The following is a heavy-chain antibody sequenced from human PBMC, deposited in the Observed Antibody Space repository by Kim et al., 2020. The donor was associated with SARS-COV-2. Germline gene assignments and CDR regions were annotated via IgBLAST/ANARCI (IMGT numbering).Heavy chain of an antibody. CDR2: IEWDDDK. D-gene: IGHD3-22*01. V-gene: IGHV2-70*11. J-gene: IGHJ4*02. CDR1: GFSLSTSGMC. Sequence: SGPTLVNPTQTLTLTCTFSGFSLSTSGMCVSWIRQPPGKALEWLARIEWDDDKYYSTSLKTRLIISKDTSKNQVVLTMTNMDPVDTATYYCARTHFLSGNYARPYDYWGQGAVVTVSS. CDR3: ARTHFLSGNYARPYDY.